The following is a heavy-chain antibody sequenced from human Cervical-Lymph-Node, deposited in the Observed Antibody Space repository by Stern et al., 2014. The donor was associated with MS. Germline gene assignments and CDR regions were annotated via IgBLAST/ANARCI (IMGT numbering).Heavy chain of an antibody. Sequence: QVQLQESGPGLVKPSETLSLTCTVSGGSISSYYWSWIRQPPGKGLEWSGYIYYSGSTNYNPSLKSRVTISVDTSKNQFSLKLSSVTAADTAVYYCARGHGEQLVDYWGQGTLVTVSS. D-gene: IGHD6-13*01. CDR2: IYYSGST. CDR1: GGSISSYY. V-gene: IGHV4-59*01. CDR3: ARGHGEQLVDY. J-gene: IGHJ4*02.